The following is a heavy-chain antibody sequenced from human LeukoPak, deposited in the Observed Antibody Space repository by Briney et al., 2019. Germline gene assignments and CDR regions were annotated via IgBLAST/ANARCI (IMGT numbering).Heavy chain of an antibody. Sequence: PGGSLRLSCAASGFTVSSNYMSWVRQAPGKGLEWVSALSGNGYKTYYADSVKGRFTVSRDNSKNTLYLQMNSLRAEDSALYYCARDRSYAFAIWGQGTMVTVSS. J-gene: IGHJ3*02. CDR3: ARDRSYAFAI. CDR2: LSGNGYKT. V-gene: IGHV3-23*01. D-gene: IGHD6-19*01. CDR1: GFTVSSNY.